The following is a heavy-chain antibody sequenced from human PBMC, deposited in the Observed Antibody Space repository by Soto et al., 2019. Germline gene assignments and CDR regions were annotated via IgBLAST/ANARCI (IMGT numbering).Heavy chain of an antibody. CDR2: INPNSGGT. V-gene: IGHV1-2*02. J-gene: IGHJ6*02. CDR1: GYTFTGYY. CDR3: ARVGPSSGWYYYYYYGMDV. D-gene: IGHD6-19*01. Sequence: ASVKVSCKASGYTFTGYYMHWVRQAPGQGLEWMGWINPNSGGTNYAQKFQGRVTMTRDTSISTAYMELSRLRSDDTAVYYCARVGPSSGWYYYYYYGMDVWGHGTTVTVSS.